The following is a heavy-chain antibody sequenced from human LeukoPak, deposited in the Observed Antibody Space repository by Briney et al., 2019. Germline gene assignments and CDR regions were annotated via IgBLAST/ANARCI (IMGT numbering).Heavy chain of an antibody. D-gene: IGHD6-13*01. Sequence: GGSLRLSCAASGFTFSSYAMSWVRQAPGEGLEWVSAISGGGGSSYSANSVKGRFTISRDNSKNTLYLQMNSLRAEDTAVYHCAKLRGIAAAGDWFDPWGQGTLVTVSS. CDR1: GFTFSSYA. CDR3: AKLRGIAAAGDWFDP. J-gene: IGHJ5*02. CDR2: ISGGGGSS. V-gene: IGHV3-23*01.